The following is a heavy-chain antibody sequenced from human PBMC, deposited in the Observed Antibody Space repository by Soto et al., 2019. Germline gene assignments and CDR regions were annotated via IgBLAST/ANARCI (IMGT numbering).Heavy chain of an antibody. CDR1: GGSISSYY. Sequence: SETLSLTCTVSGGSISSYYWSWIRQPPGKGLEWIGYIYYSGSTNYNPSLKSRVTISVDTSKNQFSLKLSSVTAADTAVYYCARGELTYYYDSSGRMTWLDPWGPGTMLTVYS. CDR2: IYYSGST. V-gene: IGHV4-59*01. J-gene: IGHJ5*02. D-gene: IGHD3-22*01. CDR3: ARGELTYYYDSSGRMTWLDP.